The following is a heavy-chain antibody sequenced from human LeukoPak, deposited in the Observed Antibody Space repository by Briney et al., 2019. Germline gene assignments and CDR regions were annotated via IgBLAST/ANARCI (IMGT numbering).Heavy chain of an antibody. CDR1: GGTFSSYA. Sequence: SVKVSCKASGGTFSSYAFSWVRQAPGQGLEWMGGIIPIFGTANYAQKFQGRVTITADESTSTAYMELSSLRSEDTAVYYCAREGSQAYYYDSSGYRYYYMDVWGKGTTVTISS. J-gene: IGHJ6*03. CDR2: IIPIFGTA. V-gene: IGHV1-69*13. CDR3: AREGSQAYYYDSSGYRYYYMDV. D-gene: IGHD3-22*01.